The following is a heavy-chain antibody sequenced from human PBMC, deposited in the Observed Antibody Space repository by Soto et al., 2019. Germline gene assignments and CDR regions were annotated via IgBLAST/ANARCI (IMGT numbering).Heavy chain of an antibody. J-gene: IGHJ5*02. Sequence: PSETLSLTCTVSGGSISSGGYYWSWIRQHPGKGLEWIGYIYYSGSTYYNPSLKSRVTISVDTSKNQFSLKLSSVTAADTAVYYCARGQFWSGYYPNWFDPWGQGTLVTVSS. CDR1: GGSISSGGYY. D-gene: IGHD3-3*01. CDR2: IYYSGST. CDR3: ARGQFWSGYYPNWFDP. V-gene: IGHV4-31*03.